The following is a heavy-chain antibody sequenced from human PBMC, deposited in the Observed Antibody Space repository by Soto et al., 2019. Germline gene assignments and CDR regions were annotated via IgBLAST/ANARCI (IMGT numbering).Heavy chain of an antibody. V-gene: IGHV4-34*01. Sequence: SETXSLTCAVYGGSFSGYYWSWIRQPPGKGLEWIGEINHSGSTNYNPSLKSRVTISVDTSKNQFSLKLSSVTAADTAVYYCARGRVFGVVTPYGMDVWGQGTTVTVSS. D-gene: IGHD3-3*01. J-gene: IGHJ6*02. CDR1: GGSFSGYY. CDR3: ARGRVFGVVTPYGMDV. CDR2: INHSGST.